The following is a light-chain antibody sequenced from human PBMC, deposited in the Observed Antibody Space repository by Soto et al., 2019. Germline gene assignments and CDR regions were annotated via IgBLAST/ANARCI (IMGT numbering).Light chain of an antibody. V-gene: IGLV2-14*01. CDR1: SSDVGGYDY. Sequence: QSVLTQPPSASGSPGQSVTISCTGTSSDVGGYDYVSWYQQHPGNAPKLLVYEVTNRPSGVSDRFSGSKSGNTASLTISGLQAEDEADYYCNSYTNSSAVVFGGGTKVTVL. CDR2: EVT. CDR3: NSYTNSSAVV. J-gene: IGLJ2*01.